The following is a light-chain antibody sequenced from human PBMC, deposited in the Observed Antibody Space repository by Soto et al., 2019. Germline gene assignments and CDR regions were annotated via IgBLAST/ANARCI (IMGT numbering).Light chain of an antibody. V-gene: IGLV2-14*01. CDR1: SSDVGGYDY. Sequence: QSALTQPASVSGSPGQSITISCTGTSSDVGGYDYVSWYQQHPGKAPKLMIYDVSIRPSGVSNRFSGSKSGNTASLTISGLQAEDGAEYYCSSYTTSSTLNVFGTGTKLTVL. J-gene: IGLJ1*01. CDR3: SSYTTSSTLNV. CDR2: DVS.